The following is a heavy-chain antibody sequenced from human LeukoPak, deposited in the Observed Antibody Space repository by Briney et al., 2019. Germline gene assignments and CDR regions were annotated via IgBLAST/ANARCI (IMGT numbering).Heavy chain of an antibody. CDR2: ISGSGGST. CDR3: AKLTSTTRTTVVTPYFDY. CDR1: GSTFSSYA. D-gene: IGHD4-23*01. J-gene: IGHJ4*02. Sequence: GGSLRLSCAASGSTFSSYAMSWVRQAPGKGLEWVSAISGSGGSTYYADSVKGRFTISRDNSKNTLYLQMNSLRAEDTAVYYCAKLTSTTRTTVVTPYFDYWGQGTLVTVSS. V-gene: IGHV3-23*01.